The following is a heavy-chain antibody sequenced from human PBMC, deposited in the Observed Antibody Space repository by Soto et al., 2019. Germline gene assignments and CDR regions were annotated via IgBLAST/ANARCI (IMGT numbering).Heavy chain of an antibody. V-gene: IGHV3-30-3*01. CDR1: GFTFSSYA. Sequence: QVQLVESGGGVVQPGRSLRLSCAASGFTFSSYAMHWVRQAPGKGLEWVAVISYDGSNKYYADSVKGRFTISRDNSKNTLYLQMNSLRAEDTAVYYCARDWYSSSWPPEYYFDYWGQGTLVTVSS. CDR2: ISYDGSNK. J-gene: IGHJ4*02. D-gene: IGHD6-13*01. CDR3: ARDWYSSSWPPEYYFDY.